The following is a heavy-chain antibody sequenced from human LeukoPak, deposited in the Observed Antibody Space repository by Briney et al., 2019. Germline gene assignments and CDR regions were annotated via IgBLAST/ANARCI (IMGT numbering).Heavy chain of an antibody. CDR1: GGSISSYY. CDR2: IYYSGST. J-gene: IGHJ6*02. CDR3: ARALDYGMDV. Sequence: PSETLSLTCTVSGGSISSYYWSWIRQPPGKGLEWIGYIYYSGSTNYNPSLKSRVTISVDKSKNQFSLKLSSVTAADTAVYYCARALDYGMDVWGQGTTVTVSS. V-gene: IGHV4-59*12.